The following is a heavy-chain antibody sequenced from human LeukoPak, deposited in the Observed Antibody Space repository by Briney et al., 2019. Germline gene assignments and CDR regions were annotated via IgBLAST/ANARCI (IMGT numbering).Heavy chain of an antibody. CDR2: INHSGST. Sequence: PSETLSLTCTVSGGSISSGGYYWSWIRQPPGKGLEWIGYINHSGSTNYNPSLKSRVTISVDTSKNQFSLKLSSVTAADTAVYYCARHPTGGGYEGFIDYWGQGTLVTVSS. V-gene: IGHV4-30-2*01. D-gene: IGHD2-8*02. CDR1: GGSISSGGYY. J-gene: IGHJ4*02. CDR3: ARHPTGGGYEGFIDY.